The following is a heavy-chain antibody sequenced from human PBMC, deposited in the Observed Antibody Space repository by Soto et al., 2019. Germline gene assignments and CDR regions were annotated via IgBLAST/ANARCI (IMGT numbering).Heavy chain of an antibody. J-gene: IGHJ4*02. CDR2: IYHSGDT. Sequence: QVQLRESGPGLVKPSGTLSLTCAVSGASISSGNWWSWVRQSPEKGLEWIGEIYHSGDTNYNPSLKSRVTMSVDNSKNQFSLNLSSVTAADTAVYYCARGYYGGSFDYWGLGTLVTVSS. CDR3: ARGYYGGSFDY. CDR1: GASISSGNW. V-gene: IGHV4-4*02. D-gene: IGHD4-17*01.